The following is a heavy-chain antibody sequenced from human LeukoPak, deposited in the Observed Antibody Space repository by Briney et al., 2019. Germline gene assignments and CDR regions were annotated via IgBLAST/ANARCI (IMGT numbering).Heavy chain of an antibody. CDR1: GFTFSGSA. D-gene: IGHD3-9*01. V-gene: IGHV3-73*01. Sequence: GGSLKLSCAASGFTFSGSAMHWVRQASGKGLEWVGRIRNKANSYATAYAASVKGRLTISRDDSKNTAYLQMNSLKTEDTAVYYCTRHLDWSMQHWGQGTLVTVSS. J-gene: IGHJ1*01. CDR3: TRHLDWSMQH. CDR2: IRNKANSYAT.